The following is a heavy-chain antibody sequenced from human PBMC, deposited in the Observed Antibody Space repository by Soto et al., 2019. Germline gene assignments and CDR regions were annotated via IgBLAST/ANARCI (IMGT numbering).Heavy chain of an antibody. CDR3: ARDPTSAGYDY. CDR2: INPSGGST. J-gene: IGHJ4*02. V-gene: IGHV1-46*03. D-gene: IGHD5-18*01. Sequence: QVQLVQSGAEVKKPGASVKVSCKASGYTFTSYYMHWARQAPGQGLEWMGIINPSGGSTSYAQKFQGRVTMTRDTSTSTVYMELSSLRSEDTAVYYCARDPTSAGYDYWGQGTLVTVSS. CDR1: GYTFTSYY.